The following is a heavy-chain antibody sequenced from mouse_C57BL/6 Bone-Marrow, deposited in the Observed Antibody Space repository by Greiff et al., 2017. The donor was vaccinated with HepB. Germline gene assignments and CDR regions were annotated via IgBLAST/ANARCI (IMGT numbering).Heavy chain of an antibody. D-gene: IGHD2-4*01. V-gene: IGHV1-82*01. CDR2: IYPGDGDT. J-gene: IGHJ4*01. CDR1: GYAFSSSW. Sequence: VQLQQSGPELVKPGASVKISCKASGYAFSSSWMNWVKQRPGKGLEWIGRIYPGDGDTNYNGKFKGKATLTADKSSSTAYMQLISLTSEDSAVYFCARVGLRRAMDYWGQGTSVTVSS. CDR3: ARVGLRRAMDY.